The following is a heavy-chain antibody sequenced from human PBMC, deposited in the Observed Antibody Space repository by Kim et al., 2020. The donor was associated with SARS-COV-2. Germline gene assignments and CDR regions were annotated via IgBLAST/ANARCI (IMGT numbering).Heavy chain of an antibody. V-gene: IGHV3-9*01. D-gene: IGHD3-22*01. J-gene: IGHJ4*02. CDR3: AKDVRTVVVITGGFDY. Sequence: SVKGRFTITRDTAKNSLYLQMNSLRAEDTALYYCAKDVRTVVVITGGFDYWGQGTLVTVSS.